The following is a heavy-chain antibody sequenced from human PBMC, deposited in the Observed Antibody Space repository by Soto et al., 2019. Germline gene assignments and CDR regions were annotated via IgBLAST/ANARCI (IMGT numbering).Heavy chain of an antibody. V-gene: IGHV3-30*18. Sequence: PGGSLRLSCAASGFTFSSYGMHWVRQAPGKGLEWVAVISYDGSNKYYADSVKGRFTISRDNSKNTLYLQMNSLRAEDTAVYYCAKWRSADIVVVPAADNWFDPWGQGTLVTVSS. CDR1: GFTFSSYG. J-gene: IGHJ5*02. CDR2: ISYDGSNK. CDR3: AKWRSADIVVVPAADNWFDP. D-gene: IGHD2-2*01.